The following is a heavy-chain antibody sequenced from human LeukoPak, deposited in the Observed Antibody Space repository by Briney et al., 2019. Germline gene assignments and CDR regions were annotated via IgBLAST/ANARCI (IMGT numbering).Heavy chain of an antibody. J-gene: IGHJ4*02. Sequence: ASVNVSCQASGGTFSSYAISWVRPAPGQGLEWMGGIIPIFGTANYAQKFHSRVTITADKSTSTAYMELSSLRSEDTAVYYYASAFGLPTSIDYWGQGTLVTVSS. CDR3: ASAFGLPTSIDY. D-gene: IGHD3-16*01. V-gene: IGHV1-69*06. CDR1: GGTFSSYA. CDR2: IIPIFGTA.